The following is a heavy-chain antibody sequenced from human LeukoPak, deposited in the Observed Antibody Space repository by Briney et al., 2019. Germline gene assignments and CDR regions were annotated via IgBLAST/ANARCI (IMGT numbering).Heavy chain of an antibody. Sequence: PGGSLRLSCAASGFTFSSYSMNWVRQAPGKGLEWVSSISSRSTYIYYADSLKGRFTISRDNAKNSLYLQMNSLRAEDTAVYYCAARDSYGSGSYPIDYWGQGTLVTVPS. V-gene: IGHV3-21*01. J-gene: IGHJ4*02. D-gene: IGHD3-10*01. CDR1: GFTFSSYS. CDR3: AARDSYGSGSYPIDY. CDR2: ISSRSTYI.